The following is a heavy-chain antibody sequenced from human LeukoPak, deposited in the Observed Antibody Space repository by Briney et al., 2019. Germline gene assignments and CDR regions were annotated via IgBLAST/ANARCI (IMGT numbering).Heavy chain of an antibody. Sequence: PSETLSLTCAVYGGSFSGYYWSWIRQPPGKGLEWIGEINHNGGTNYNPSLKSRVTISVDTSKNQFSLKLSSVTAADTAVYYCARGDVVVPAAMPAGPGNWFDPWGQGTLVTVSS. CDR3: ARGDVVVPAAMPAGPGNWFDP. CDR1: GGSFSGYY. D-gene: IGHD2-2*01. V-gene: IGHV4-34*01. J-gene: IGHJ5*02. CDR2: INHNGGT.